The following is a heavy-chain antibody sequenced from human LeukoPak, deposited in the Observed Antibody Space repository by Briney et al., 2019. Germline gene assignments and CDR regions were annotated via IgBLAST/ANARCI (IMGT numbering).Heavy chain of an antibody. CDR2: IGPIGVYT. V-gene: IGHV3-64*01. D-gene: IGHD1-1*01. J-gene: IGHJ4*02. Sequence: GGSLRLSCAASGFTVSDYAMHWVRQAPGKGLEFVSVIGPIGVYTYYANSVKGRFTISRDNSKSTVSLQMGSLRGEDMAVYYCARSPPGRTNWNYYDYWGRGTLVTVSS. CDR1: GFTVSDYA. CDR3: ARSPPGRTNWNYYDY.